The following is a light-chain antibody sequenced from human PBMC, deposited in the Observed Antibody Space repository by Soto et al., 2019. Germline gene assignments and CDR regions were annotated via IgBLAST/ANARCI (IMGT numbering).Light chain of an antibody. CDR1: QSVSNNY. V-gene: IGKV3-20*01. CDR3: QQYSDLPMT. Sequence: EIVLTQSPGTLSLSPGERATLSCRASQSVSNNYLAWCQQKPGQAPRLLIYGASRRATGIPDRFSGSASGTDFTLTISRLEPEDFAVYFCQQYSDLPMTFGQGTRLEIK. J-gene: IGKJ5*01. CDR2: GAS.